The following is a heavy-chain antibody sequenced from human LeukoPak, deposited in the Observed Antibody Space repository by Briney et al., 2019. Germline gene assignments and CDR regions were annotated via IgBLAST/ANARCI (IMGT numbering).Heavy chain of an antibody. CDR1: GFTFSSYA. CDR2: IGGSGAGT. J-gene: IGHJ4*02. D-gene: IGHD4-23*01. Sequence: PGGSLRLSCAASGFTFSSYAMSWVRQAPGKGLEWVSGIGGSGAGTYYADSVKGRFTISRDNSKNTLSLQMNSLRAEDTAVYYCAKRGGGNPIDYWGQGTLVTVSS. V-gene: IGHV3-23*01. CDR3: AKRGGGNPIDY.